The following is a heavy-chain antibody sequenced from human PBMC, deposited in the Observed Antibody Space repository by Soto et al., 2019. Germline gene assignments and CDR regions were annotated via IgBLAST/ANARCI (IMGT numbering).Heavy chain of an antibody. CDR1: GFTFSSYA. V-gene: IGHV3-30-3*01. D-gene: IGHD5-12*01. CDR3: ARGLRFRLSYYFDY. CDR2: ISYDGSNK. Sequence: GGSLRLSCAASGFTFSSYAMHWVRQAPGKGLEWVAVISYDGSNKYYADSVKGRFTISRDNSKNTLYLQMNSLRAEDTAVYYCARGLRFRLSYYFDYWGQGTLVTVSS. J-gene: IGHJ4*02.